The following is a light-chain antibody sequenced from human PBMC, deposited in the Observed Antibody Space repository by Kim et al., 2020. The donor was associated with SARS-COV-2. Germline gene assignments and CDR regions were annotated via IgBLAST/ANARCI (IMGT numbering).Light chain of an antibody. CDR1: QNINSW. CDR3: QQYDGYSPAT. Sequence: ASVGDRVTITCRASQNINSWLAWHQQKPGKAPKLLIYDTSNLDDGVPSRFSGSGFGTEFTLTISSLQPDDFATYYCQQYDGYSPATFGQGTKVEI. J-gene: IGKJ2*01. CDR2: DTS. V-gene: IGKV1-5*01.